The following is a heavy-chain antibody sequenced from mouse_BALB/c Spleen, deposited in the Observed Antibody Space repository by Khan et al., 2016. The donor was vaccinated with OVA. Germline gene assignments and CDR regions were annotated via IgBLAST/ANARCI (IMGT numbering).Heavy chain of an antibody. V-gene: IGHV9-3-1*01. J-gene: IGHJ2*01. CDR2: INTYTGEP. CDR3: ARFHGGY. CDR1: GYTFTDYV. Sequence: QIQLVQSGPELKKPGETVKISCKASGYTFTDYVMNWVKQAPGKGLRWMGWINTYTGEPTYADDFKGRFAFSLETSASTAYLQINNLKNEETATYFCARFHGGYWGQGTTLTVSS.